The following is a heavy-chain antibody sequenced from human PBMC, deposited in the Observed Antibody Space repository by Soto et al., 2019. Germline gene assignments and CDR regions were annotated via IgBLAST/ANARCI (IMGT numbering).Heavy chain of an antibody. Sequence: SETLSLTCTVSGGSISSYYWSWIRQPPGKGLEWIGYIYYSGSTNYNPSLKSRVTISVDTSKNQFSLKLSSVTAADTAVYYCAIGPTYYDFWSGYPAPHIFDYWGQGTLVTVSS. CDR1: GGSISSYY. J-gene: IGHJ4*02. V-gene: IGHV4-59*08. D-gene: IGHD3-3*01. CDR3: AIGPTYYDFWSGYPAPHIFDY. CDR2: IYYSGST.